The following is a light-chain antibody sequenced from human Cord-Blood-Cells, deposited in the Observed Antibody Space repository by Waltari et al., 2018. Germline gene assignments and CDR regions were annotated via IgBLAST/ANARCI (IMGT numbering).Light chain of an antibody. CDR1: SSNIGNNA. Sequence: QSVLTQPPSVSEAPRQRVTISCSGSSSNIGNNAVNWYQQLPGKAPKLLIYYDDLRPSGVSDRLSGSKSGTSASLAISGLQSEDEADYYCAAWDDSLKVFGGGTKLTVL. CDR2: YDD. CDR3: AAWDDSLKV. J-gene: IGLJ3*02. V-gene: IGLV1-36*01.